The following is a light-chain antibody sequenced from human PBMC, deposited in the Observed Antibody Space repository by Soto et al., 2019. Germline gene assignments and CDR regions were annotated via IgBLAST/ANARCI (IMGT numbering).Light chain of an antibody. Sequence: EIVLTQSPATLSLSPGERATLSCRASQSVSSYLAWYQQKPGQAPRLLIYDASNRATGLPARFSGSGSGTDFTLTSSSLEPEDFAVYYCQQRSNWPPITFGQGTRLEIK. J-gene: IGKJ5*01. CDR3: QQRSNWPPIT. CDR1: QSVSSY. CDR2: DAS. V-gene: IGKV3-11*01.